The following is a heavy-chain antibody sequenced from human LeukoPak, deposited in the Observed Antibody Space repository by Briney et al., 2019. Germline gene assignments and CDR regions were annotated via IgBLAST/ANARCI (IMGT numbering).Heavy chain of an antibody. CDR3: ARHAGILWFAELLSNAFDI. CDR1: VGSISSGTSY. CDR2: IYYSGST. Sequence: PSETLSLTCSVSVGSISSGTSYWGWIRQPPGKGLEWIGSIYYSGSTYYNSPLKSRVTISIDTSKNQFSLRLSSVTAADTAVYYCARHAGILWFAELLSNAFDIWGQGTMVTVSS. D-gene: IGHD3-10*01. V-gene: IGHV4-39*01. J-gene: IGHJ3*02.